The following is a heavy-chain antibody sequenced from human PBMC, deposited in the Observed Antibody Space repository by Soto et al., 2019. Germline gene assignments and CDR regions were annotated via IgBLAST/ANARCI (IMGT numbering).Heavy chain of an antibody. Sequence: GGSLRLSCAASGFTFSNAWMSWVRQAPGKGLEWVGRIKSKTDGGTTDYAAPVKGRFTISRDDSKNTLYLQMNSLKTEDTAVYYCTTTPEGITIFGVDPALFDYWGQGTLVTVSS. V-gene: IGHV3-15*01. CDR3: TTTPEGITIFGVDPALFDY. D-gene: IGHD3-3*01. CDR2: IKSKTDGGTT. CDR1: GFTFSNAW. J-gene: IGHJ4*02.